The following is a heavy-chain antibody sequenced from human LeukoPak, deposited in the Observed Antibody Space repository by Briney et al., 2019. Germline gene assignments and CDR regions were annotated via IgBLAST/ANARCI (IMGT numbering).Heavy chain of an antibody. D-gene: IGHD5-18*01. CDR2: IIPIFGIA. J-gene: IGHJ4*02. CDR3: ASPYSYGYNLGDYYFDY. V-gene: IGHV1-69*01. Sequence: ASVKVSCKASGGTFSSYAISWVRQAPGQGLEWMGGIIPIFGIANYAQKFQGRVTITADESTSTAYMELSSLRSEDTAVYYCASPYSYGYNLGDYYFDYWGQGTLVTVSS. CDR1: GGTFSSYA.